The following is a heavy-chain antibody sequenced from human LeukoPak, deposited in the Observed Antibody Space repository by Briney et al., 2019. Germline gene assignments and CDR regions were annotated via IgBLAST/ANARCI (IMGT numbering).Heavy chain of an antibody. CDR3: ARGGYGHNMDV. CDR2: IKIAGIDT. J-gene: IGHJ6*03. V-gene: IGHV3-74*01. D-gene: IGHD3-10*01. CDR1: GLMFSNYY. Sequence: GGSLTLSCVGSGLMFSNYYMYWVRQAPGKGLVWVSRIKIAGIDTIYAESVNGRFTVSSDIAKNTMYLQMSSMRAGDKAVYYCARGGYGHNMDVWGEGTTVTVSS.